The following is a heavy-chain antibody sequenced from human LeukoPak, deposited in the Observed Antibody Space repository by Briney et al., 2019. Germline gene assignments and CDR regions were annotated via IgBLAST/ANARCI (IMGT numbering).Heavy chain of an antibody. Sequence: QTGGSLRLSCAVSGYTFSSYGMYWVRQAPGKGLEWVAVISYDGSNKYYADSVKGRFTISRDNSKNTLYLQMNSLRADDTAIYYCVRDFSGAVDSWGQGTLVTVSS. CDR1: GYTFSSYG. CDR2: ISYDGSNK. J-gene: IGHJ4*02. V-gene: IGHV3-30*03. D-gene: IGHD1-26*01. CDR3: VRDFSGAVDS.